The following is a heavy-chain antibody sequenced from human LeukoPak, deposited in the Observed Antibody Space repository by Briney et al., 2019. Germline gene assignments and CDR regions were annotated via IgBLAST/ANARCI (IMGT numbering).Heavy chain of an antibody. CDR3: ATGAVAGIFS. CDR2: TYFRSKWYN. Sequence: SQTLSLTCAISGDSVSSNTAAWSWIRQSPSRGLEWLGRTYFRSKWYNDYAVSVRSRITITPDTSKNHFSLQLNSVTPEDTAVYYCATGAVAGIFSWGQGTLVTVSS. D-gene: IGHD6-19*01. CDR1: GDSVSSNTAA. J-gene: IGHJ5*02. V-gene: IGHV6-1*01.